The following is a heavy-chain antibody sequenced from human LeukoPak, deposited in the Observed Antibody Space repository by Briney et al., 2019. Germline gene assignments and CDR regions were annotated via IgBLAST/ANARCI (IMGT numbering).Heavy chain of an antibody. V-gene: IGHV3-23*01. D-gene: IGHD5-12*01. CDR2: ISGSGGGT. CDR3: AKVVYSGYGPADY. CDR1: GFTFSSYA. Sequence: GGSLRLSCAASGFTFSSYAMSWVRQAPGKGLEWVSTISGSGGGTYYTDSVKGRFTISRDNSKNALYLQLSSLRAEETAVYYCAKVVYSGYGPADYWGQGTLVTVSS. J-gene: IGHJ4*02.